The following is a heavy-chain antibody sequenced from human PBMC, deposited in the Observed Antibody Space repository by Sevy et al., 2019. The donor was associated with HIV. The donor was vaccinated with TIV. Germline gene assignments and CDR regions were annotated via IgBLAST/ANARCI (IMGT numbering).Heavy chain of an antibody. D-gene: IGHD6-13*01. CDR2: ISADNDNT. Sequence: ASVKVSCKASGYIFTSYVINWVQQAPGQGLEWMGWISADNDNTNYAQTLQGRVTMTTDTSTSTAYMELRSLRSDDTAVYYCAREEGIAAGGSFDYWGQGTLVTVSS. CDR1: GYIFTSYV. V-gene: IGHV1-18*01. CDR3: AREEGIAAGGSFDY. J-gene: IGHJ4*02.